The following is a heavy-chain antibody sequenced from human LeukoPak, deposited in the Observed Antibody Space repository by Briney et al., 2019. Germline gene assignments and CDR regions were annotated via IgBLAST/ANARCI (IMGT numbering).Heavy chain of an antibody. CDR2: IYSSGSA. D-gene: IGHD6-19*01. V-gene: IGHV4-4*07. Sequence: SETLSLTCAVSGGSIINNYWSWIRQAAGKGLEWIGRIYSSGSANYSPSLTSRVSMSIDTSYNQLSLHLTSVTAADTALYFCAKDVRYASGWSAPESWGQGTLVTVSS. CDR3: AKDVRYASGWSAPES. J-gene: IGHJ5*02. CDR1: GGSIINNY.